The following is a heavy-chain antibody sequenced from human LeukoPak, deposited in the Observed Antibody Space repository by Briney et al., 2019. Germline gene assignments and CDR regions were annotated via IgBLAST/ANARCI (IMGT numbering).Heavy chain of an antibody. Sequence: GGSLRLSCAASGFTFSSYGMSWVRQAPGKGLEWVSAISGSGGSTYYADSVKGRFTISRDNSKNTLYLQMNSLRAEDTAVYYCAKDSESRYGDAGFDPWGQGTLVTVSS. D-gene: IGHD4-17*01. CDR2: ISGSGGST. CDR1: GFTFSSYG. J-gene: IGHJ5*02. V-gene: IGHV3-23*01. CDR3: AKDSESRYGDAGFDP.